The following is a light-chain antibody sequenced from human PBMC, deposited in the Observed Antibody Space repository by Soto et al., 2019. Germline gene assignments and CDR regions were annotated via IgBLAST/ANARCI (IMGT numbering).Light chain of an antibody. J-gene: IGKJ4*01. CDR1: QSVSSY. V-gene: IGKV3-11*01. CDR2: DAS. Sequence: EIVLTQSPATLSLSPGERATLSCRASQSVSSYLAWYQQKPGQAPRLLIYDASNRATGIPVRFSGSGSGPDFTLTISSLEPEDFAVYYCQQRSNWPTFGGGTKVEIK. CDR3: QQRSNWPT.